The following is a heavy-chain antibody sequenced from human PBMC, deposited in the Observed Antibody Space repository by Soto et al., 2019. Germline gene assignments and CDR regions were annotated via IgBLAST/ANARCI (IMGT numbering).Heavy chain of an antibody. CDR2: ISYDGSNK. J-gene: IGHJ4*02. CDR3: AKPYYDFWSGYYPSFDY. Sequence: PGGSLRLSCAASGFTFSSYGMHWVRQAPGKGLEWVAVISYDGSNKYYADSVKGRFTISRDNSKNTLYLQMNSLRAEDTAVCYCAKPYYDFWSGYYPSFDYWGQGTLVTVSS. V-gene: IGHV3-30*18. CDR1: GFTFSSYG. D-gene: IGHD3-3*01.